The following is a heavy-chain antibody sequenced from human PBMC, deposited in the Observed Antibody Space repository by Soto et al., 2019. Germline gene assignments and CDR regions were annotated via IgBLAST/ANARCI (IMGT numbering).Heavy chain of an antibody. Sequence: QVLLVQSGTEVKRPGSSLNVSCRASGGDISTYSITWLRHFPGQRLEWMGGGFPISPAADSAQKFQGRLTITADKSTNSFYMQLSSLRSEDTAVDFCAAQSLSYPSHQGPFEYWCPGTPVIFSS. CDR2: GFPISPAA. CDR1: GGDISTYS. CDR3: AAQSLSYPSHQGPFEY. V-gene: IGHV1-69*06. J-gene: IGHJ4*02.